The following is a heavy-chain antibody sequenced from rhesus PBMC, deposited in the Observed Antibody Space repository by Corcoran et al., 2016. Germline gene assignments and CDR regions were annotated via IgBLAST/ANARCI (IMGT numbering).Heavy chain of an antibody. CDR3: ATASPYSSGWYSNFDY. Sequence: EVQLVQSGAEVKKPGASVKISCKASGYTFTDYYLHWVRQAPGKGLEGMGRVDPEDGEAIHAQKFQDRVTITADTSTDTAYMELSSLRSEDTAVYYCATASPYSSGWYSNFDYWGQGVLVTVSS. CDR1: GYTFTDYY. J-gene: IGHJ4*01. V-gene: IGHV1-111*02. CDR2: VDPEDGEA. D-gene: IGHD6-31*01.